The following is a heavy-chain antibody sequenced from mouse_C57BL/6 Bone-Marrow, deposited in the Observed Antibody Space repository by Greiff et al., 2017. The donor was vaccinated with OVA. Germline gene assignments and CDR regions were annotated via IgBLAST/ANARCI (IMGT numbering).Heavy chain of an antibody. D-gene: IGHD1-3*01. CDR3: ARRGIRDFWAY. J-gene: IGHJ3*01. V-gene: IGHV5-6*02. Sequence: EVKLMESGGDLVKPGGSLKLSCAASGFTFSSYGMSWVRQTPDKRLEWVATLSSGGSYTYYPDSVKGRFTISRDNAKNTLYLQMSSLKSEDTAMYYCARRGIRDFWAYWGQGTLVTVSA. CDR1: GFTFSSYG. CDR2: LSSGGSYT.